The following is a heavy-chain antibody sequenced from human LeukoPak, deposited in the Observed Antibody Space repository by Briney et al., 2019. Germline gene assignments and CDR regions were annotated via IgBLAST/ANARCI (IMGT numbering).Heavy chain of an antibody. CDR3: ARGTSHDYVWGTFRPY. J-gene: IGHJ4*02. D-gene: IGHD3-16*02. CDR2: INGDDSIV. V-gene: IGHV3-74*01. CDR1: GFTLSNYW. Sequence: GGSLRLSCAASGFTLSNYWMHWVRQAPRKGLVWVSRINGDDSIVNYADPVKGRFTISRDNAKNTLYLQMNSLRDEDTAVYYCARGTSHDYVWGTFRPYWGQGTLVTVSS.